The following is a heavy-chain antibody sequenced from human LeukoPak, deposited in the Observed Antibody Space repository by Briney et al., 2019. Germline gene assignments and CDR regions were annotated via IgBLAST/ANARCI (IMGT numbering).Heavy chain of an antibody. CDR3: AHHYYYDSSGYYSVIYYFDY. J-gene: IGHJ4*02. CDR1: GFSLTTSGVG. Sequence: SGPTLVKPTQTLTLTCTFSGFSLTTSGVGVGWIRQPPGKALEWLALIYWDDDKRYSPSLKSRLTITKGTSKNQVVLTMTNMDPVDTATYYCAHHYYYDSSGYYSVIYYFDYWGQGTLVTVSS. CDR2: IYWDDDK. D-gene: IGHD3-22*01. V-gene: IGHV2-5*02.